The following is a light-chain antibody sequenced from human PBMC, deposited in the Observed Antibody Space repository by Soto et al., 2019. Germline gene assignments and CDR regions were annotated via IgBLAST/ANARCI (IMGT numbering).Light chain of an antibody. CDR3: QRYKSYLYT. J-gene: IGKJ2*01. CDR1: QSISSW. CDR2: KAS. V-gene: IGKV1-5*03. Sequence: DIQMTQSPSPLSASVGDRVTITCRASQSISSWLALYQQKPGKALKLLIYKASSLESGVPSRFSGSGSGTAVTLTISSLQPDDVSTYYCQRYKSYLYTFGQGTKLEIK.